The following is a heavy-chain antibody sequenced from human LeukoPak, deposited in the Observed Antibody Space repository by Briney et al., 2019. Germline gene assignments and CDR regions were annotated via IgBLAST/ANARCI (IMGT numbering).Heavy chain of an antibody. J-gene: IGHJ6*03. CDR3: ARGSLQLWLRDTYYYMDV. Sequence: GESLRLSCAASGFTFDDYAMNWVRQVPGRGLEWVSGINWNGRITEYADSVKDRFTISRQNTKNSLYLYMNSLGGEDTALYFCARGSLQLWLRDTYYYMDVWGKGTTVTVSS. CDR2: INWNGRIT. V-gene: IGHV3-20*04. D-gene: IGHD5-18*01. CDR1: GFTFDDYA.